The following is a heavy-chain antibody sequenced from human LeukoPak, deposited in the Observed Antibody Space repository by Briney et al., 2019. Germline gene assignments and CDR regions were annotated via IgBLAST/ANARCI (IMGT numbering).Heavy chain of an antibody. CDR2: INGDGRNI. CDR3: ASWVGYYNYFDY. Sequence: GGSLRLSCVASGFTFSSYWMHWVRQDPRKGLVWVSRINGDGRNINYADSVRGRFTISRDNAKNSLYLQMNSLRAEDTAVYYCASWVGYYNYFDYWGQGTLVTVSS. V-gene: IGHV3-74*01. CDR1: GFTFSSYW. D-gene: IGHD3-3*01. J-gene: IGHJ4*02.